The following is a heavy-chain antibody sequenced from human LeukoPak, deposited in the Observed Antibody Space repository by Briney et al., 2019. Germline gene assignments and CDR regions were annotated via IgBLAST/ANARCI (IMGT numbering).Heavy chain of an antibody. Sequence: PGGSLRLSCAASGSTFSTYSMNWVRQAPGKGLEWVSSISSSSSYIYYADSVKGRFTISRDNAKNSLYLQMNSLRAEDTAVYYCARDSHYDILTGWWNKGSNSFDYWGQGTLVTVSS. V-gene: IGHV3-21*01. J-gene: IGHJ4*02. CDR1: GSTFSTYS. CDR3: ARDSHYDILTGWWNKGSNSFDY. CDR2: ISSSSSYI. D-gene: IGHD3-9*01.